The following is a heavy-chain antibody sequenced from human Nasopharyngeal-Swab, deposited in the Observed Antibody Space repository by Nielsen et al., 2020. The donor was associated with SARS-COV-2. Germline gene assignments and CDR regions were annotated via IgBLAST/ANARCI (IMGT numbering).Heavy chain of an antibody. D-gene: IGHD3-22*01. Sequence: GESLKISCAASGFTFSGYWMSWVRQAPGKGLEWVSVIYSGGSTYYADSVKGRFTISRDNAKNSLYLQMNSLRAEDTAVYYCARGGAYYDSSGYFPYYWGQGTLVTVSS. CDR1: GFTFSGYW. V-gene: IGHV3-66*01. CDR2: IYSGGST. CDR3: ARGGAYYDSSGYFPYY. J-gene: IGHJ4*02.